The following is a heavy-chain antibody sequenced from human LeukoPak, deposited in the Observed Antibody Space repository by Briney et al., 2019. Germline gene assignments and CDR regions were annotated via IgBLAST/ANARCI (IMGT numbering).Heavy chain of an antibody. D-gene: IGHD3-22*01. V-gene: IGHV1-2*06. CDR2: INPNSGGT. CDR1: GYTFTGYY. J-gene: IGHJ3*02. Sequence: GSSVKVSCKASGYTFTGYYMLWVRQAPGQGLEWMGRINPNSGGTNYAQKFQGRVTMTRDTSISTAYMELSRLRSDDTAVYYCARRYYDSSGDAFDIWGQGTMVTVSS. CDR3: ARRYYDSSGDAFDI.